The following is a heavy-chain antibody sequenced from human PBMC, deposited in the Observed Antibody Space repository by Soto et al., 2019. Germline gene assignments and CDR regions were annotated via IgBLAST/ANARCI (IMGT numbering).Heavy chain of an antibody. Sequence: GESLKISCKGSGYSFTSYWIGWVRQMPGKGLEWMGIIYPGDSDTRYSPSFQGQVTISADKSISTAYLQWSSLKASDTAMYYCARLRILVVPAANYYYYYGMDVWGQGTTVTVSS. J-gene: IGHJ6*02. V-gene: IGHV5-51*01. CDR2: IYPGDSDT. D-gene: IGHD2-2*01. CDR1: GYSFTSYW. CDR3: ARLRILVVPAANYYYYYGMDV.